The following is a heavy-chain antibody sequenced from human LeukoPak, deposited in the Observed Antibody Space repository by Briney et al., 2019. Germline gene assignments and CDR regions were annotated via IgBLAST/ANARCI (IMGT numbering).Heavy chain of an antibody. CDR2: ISSGSSYI. J-gene: IGHJ3*02. V-gene: IGHV3-21*01. Sequence: GGSLRLSCAASGFTFSSYSLNWVRQAPGQGLEWVSSISSGSSYIYYADSVKGRFTISRDNAKNSLYLQMNSLRAEDTAVYYCARERTIRAFDIWGQGTMVTVSS. CDR3: ARERTIRAFDI. CDR1: GFTFSSYS. D-gene: IGHD5-12*01.